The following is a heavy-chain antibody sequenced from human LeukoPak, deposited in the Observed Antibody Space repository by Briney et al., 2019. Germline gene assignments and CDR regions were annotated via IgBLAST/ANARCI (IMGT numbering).Heavy chain of an antibody. V-gene: IGHV4-59*01. D-gene: IGHD3-3*01. CDR2: FYCSGST. CDR3: ARGVPEYYDFWSGYFYYFDY. Sequence: SETLSLTCTVSGGSISSYYWSWIRPPPGKGLEWSGYFYCSGSTNYNPSLKSRVTISVDTSKNQFSLKLTSVTAADTAVYYCARGVPEYYDFWSGYFYYFDYWGQGTLVTVSS. CDR1: GGSISSYY. J-gene: IGHJ4*02.